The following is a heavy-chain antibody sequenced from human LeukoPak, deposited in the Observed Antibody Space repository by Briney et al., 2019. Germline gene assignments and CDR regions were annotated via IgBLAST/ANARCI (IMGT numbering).Heavy chain of an antibody. CDR1: GFTLSTYT. CDR3: ARPPHGDYSYYYYMDV. J-gene: IGHJ6*03. V-gene: IGHV3-21*01. D-gene: IGHD4-17*01. CDR2: ISSSSNYI. Sequence: PGGSLRLSCAASGFTLSTYTMNWVRQAPGKGLEWVSSISSSSNYIYYADSVKGRFTISRDNAKNSLYLQMNSLRAEDTAVYYCARPPHGDYSYYYYMDVWGKGTTVTISS.